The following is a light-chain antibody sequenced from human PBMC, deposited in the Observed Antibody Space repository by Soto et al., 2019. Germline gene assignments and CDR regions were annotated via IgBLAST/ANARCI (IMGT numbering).Light chain of an antibody. CDR2: EVS. V-gene: IGLV2-23*02. CDR3: CSYAGSSTVV. Sequence: QSALTQPASVSGSPEQSSTISCTGTSSDVESYNVVSWYQQHPAKATKLRIYEVSKRPSGVSNRFSGSKSGNTASLTISGLQAEDEADYYCCSYAGSSTVVLGRAAKLT. J-gene: IGLJ2*01. CDR1: SSDVESYNV.